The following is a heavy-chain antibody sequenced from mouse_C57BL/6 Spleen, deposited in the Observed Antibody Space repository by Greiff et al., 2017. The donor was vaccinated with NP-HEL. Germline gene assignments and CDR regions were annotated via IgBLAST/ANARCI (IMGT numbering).Heavy chain of an antibody. J-gene: IGHJ2*01. Sequence: QVQLQQPGAELVMPGASVKLSCKASGYTFTSYLMHWVKQRPGQGLEWIGEIDPSDSYTNYNQKFKGKSTLTVDKSSSTAYMQLSSLTSEDSAVYYCARRYITTVVAEGFDYWGQGTTLTVSS. D-gene: IGHD1-1*01. V-gene: IGHV1-69*01. CDR3: ARRYITTVVAEGFDY. CDR2: IDPSDSYT. CDR1: GYTFTSYL.